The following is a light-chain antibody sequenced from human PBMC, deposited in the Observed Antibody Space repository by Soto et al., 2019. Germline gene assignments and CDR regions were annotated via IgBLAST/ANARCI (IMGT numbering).Light chain of an antibody. CDR1: QSVSSSY. J-gene: IGKJ2*01. Sequence: EIVLTQSPGTLSLSPEERATLSCRASQSVSSSYLAWYQQKPGQAPRLLIYGASSRATGIPDRFSDSWSGTDFTLTISRLEPEDFAVYYCQQYGSSYTFGQGTKLEIK. CDR2: GAS. CDR3: QQYGSSYT. V-gene: IGKV3-20*01.